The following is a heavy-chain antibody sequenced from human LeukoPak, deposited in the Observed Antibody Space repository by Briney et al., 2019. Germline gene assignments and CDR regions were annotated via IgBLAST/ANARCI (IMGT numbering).Heavy chain of an antibody. J-gene: IGHJ6*02. V-gene: IGHV3-48*03. Sequence: GGSLRLSCAASGFTFSSYEMNWVRQAPGKGLEWVSYISSSGSTIYYADSVKGRFTISRDNAKNSLYLQMNSLRAEDTAVYYCARDRYCSGGSCYEWMSYYDYYGMDVWGQGTTVTVSS. CDR3: ARDRYCSGGSCYEWMSYYDYYGMDV. CDR1: GFTFSSYE. CDR2: ISSSGSTI. D-gene: IGHD2-15*01.